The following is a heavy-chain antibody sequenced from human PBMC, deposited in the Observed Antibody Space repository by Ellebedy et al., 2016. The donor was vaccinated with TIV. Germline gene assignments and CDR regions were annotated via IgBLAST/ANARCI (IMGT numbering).Heavy chain of an antibody. Sequence: SETLSLTXAVSGGSISSSNWWSWVRQPPGKGLEWIGEIYHSGSTNYNPSLKSRVTISVDKSKNQFSLKLSSVTATDTAVYYCARVSVAAAVNYYYGMDVWGQGTTVTVSS. V-gene: IGHV4-4*02. J-gene: IGHJ6*02. CDR3: ARVSVAAAVNYYYGMDV. D-gene: IGHD6-13*01. CDR2: IYHSGST. CDR1: GGSISSSNW.